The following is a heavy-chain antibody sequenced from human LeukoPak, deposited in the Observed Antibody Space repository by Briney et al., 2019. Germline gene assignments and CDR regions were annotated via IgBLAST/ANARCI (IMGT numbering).Heavy chain of an antibody. CDR2: ISSDGSST. CDR3: ARGRPGNYFDY. J-gene: IGHJ4*02. V-gene: IGHV3-74*01. D-gene: IGHD1-26*01. CDR1: AFTFSSNW. Sequence: GGSLRLSCAASAFTFSSNWMYWVRQAPGKGLEWVSYISSDGSSTNYADSVKGRFTISRDNAKNTLYVQMNSLRADDTAVYYCARGRPGNYFDYWGQGTLVTVSS.